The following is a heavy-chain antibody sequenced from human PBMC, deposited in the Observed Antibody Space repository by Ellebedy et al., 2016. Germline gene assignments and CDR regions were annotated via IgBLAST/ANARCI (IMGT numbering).Heavy chain of an antibody. V-gene: IGHV3-66*01. CDR2: IYAGGST. J-gene: IGHJ4*02. CDR3: ARGNTIFGPEPLDY. Sequence: GESLKISCVVSGFSVSSNYLSWVRQAPGKGLEWVSVIYAGGSTFYADSVKGRFTISRDNSKNTLYLQMNRLRGEDTAVYYRARGNTIFGPEPLDYWGQGTLITVSS. CDR1: GFSVSSNY. D-gene: IGHD1-14*01.